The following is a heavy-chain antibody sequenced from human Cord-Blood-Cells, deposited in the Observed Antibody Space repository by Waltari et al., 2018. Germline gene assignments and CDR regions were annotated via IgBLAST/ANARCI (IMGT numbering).Heavy chain of an antibody. J-gene: IGHJ4*02. CDR3: ASGLRYCSSTSCYYFDY. CDR1: GGSISSSSYY. D-gene: IGHD2-2*01. Sequence: QLQLQESGPGLVKPSETLSLTCTVSGGSISSSSYYWGWIRQPPGKGLGWIGSIYYSGSTYYNPSLKSRVTISVDTSKNQFSLKLSSVTAADTAVYYCASGLRYCSSTSCYYFDYWGQGTLVTVSS. CDR2: IYYSGST. V-gene: IGHV4-39*01.